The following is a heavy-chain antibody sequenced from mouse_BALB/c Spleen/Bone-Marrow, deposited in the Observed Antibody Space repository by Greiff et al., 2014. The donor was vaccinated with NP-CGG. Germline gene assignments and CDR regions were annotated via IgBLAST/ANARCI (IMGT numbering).Heavy chain of an antibody. CDR2: ISYSGST. Sequence: VQLKDSGPGLVKPSQSLSLTCTVTGYSITSDYAWNWIRQFPGNKLEWMGYISYSGSTSYNPSLKNRISITRDTSKNQFFLQLNSVTTEDTATYYCARDDYGVWGAGTTVTVSS. CDR3: ARDDYGV. J-gene: IGHJ1*01. V-gene: IGHV3-2*02. D-gene: IGHD2-4*01. CDR1: GYSITSDYA.